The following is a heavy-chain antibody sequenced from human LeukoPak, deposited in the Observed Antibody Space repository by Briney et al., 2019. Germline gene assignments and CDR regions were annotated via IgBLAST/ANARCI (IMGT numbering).Heavy chain of an antibody. CDR1: GFTFSSSD. V-gene: IGHV3-23*01. Sequence: GGSLRLSCAASGFTFSSSDMSWVRQAPGKGLEWVAGISDRGGRTNYADSVKGRFTVSRDNPKNTLYLQMNSLRAEDTAVYFCAKRGVVIRVILVGFHKEANYFDSWGQGALVTVSS. D-gene: IGHD3-22*01. CDR3: AKRGVVIRVILVGFHKEANYFDS. CDR2: ISDRGGRT. J-gene: IGHJ4*02.